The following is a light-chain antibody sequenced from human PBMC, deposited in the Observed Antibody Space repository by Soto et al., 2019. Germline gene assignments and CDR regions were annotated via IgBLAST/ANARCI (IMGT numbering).Light chain of an antibody. V-gene: IGLV2-8*01. CDR3: KSYAGSNTYV. Sequence: QSVLTQPPSASGSPGQSVTISCTGTMSDIGVYDFVSWYQHHPGKAPRLIIYEVVQRPSGVPDRFSGSKSGNTASLTVSGLQAADEADYFCKSYAGSNTYVFGSGTKVTVL. CDR1: MSDIGVYDF. CDR2: EVV. J-gene: IGLJ1*01.